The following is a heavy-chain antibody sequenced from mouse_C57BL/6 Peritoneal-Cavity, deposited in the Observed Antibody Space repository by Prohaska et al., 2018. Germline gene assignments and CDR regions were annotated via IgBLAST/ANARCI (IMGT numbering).Heavy chain of an antibody. CDR2: ISGGCGNT. Sequence: EVMLVESGGGLVKPGGSLKLSCAASGFTFSSYTMSWVRQTPEKRLEWVAIISGGCGNTYYPDSVKGRFTISRDNAKNTLYLQMSSLRFEDTAVYHCVRHGGYTNSTGRYYGRQGSSVTVYS. D-gene: IGHD2-1*01. CDR3: VRHGGYTNSTGRYY. J-gene: IGHJ4*01. CDR1: GFTFSSYT. V-gene: IGHV5-9*01.